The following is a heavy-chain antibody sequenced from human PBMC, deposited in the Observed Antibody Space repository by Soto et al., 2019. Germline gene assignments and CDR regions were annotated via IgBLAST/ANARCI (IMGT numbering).Heavy chain of an antibody. CDR1: GGTFTNYA. D-gene: IGHD2-2*01. CDR3: ARERSVGYCITTTCPKPFYYDAMDV. V-gene: IGHV1-69*12. Sequence: QVQLVQSGAEVKKPGSSLKVSCKASGGTFTNYAFSWVRQAPGQGPEWMGGIIPIFGTPDYAQKFQGRVIITADESTRTVSMELNSLRSDDTAVYYCARERSVGYCITTTCPKPFYYDAMDVSGQGTTVTVSS. CDR2: IIPIFGTP. J-gene: IGHJ6*02.